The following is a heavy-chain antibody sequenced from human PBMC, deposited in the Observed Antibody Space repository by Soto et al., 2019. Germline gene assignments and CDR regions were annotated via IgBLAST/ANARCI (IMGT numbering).Heavy chain of an antibody. CDR1: GFTFSSYA. V-gene: IGHV3-30-3*01. D-gene: IGHD2-15*01. J-gene: IGHJ3*02. CDR2: ISYDGSNK. CDR3: AYWWELPDAFDI. Sequence: QVQLVESGGGVVQPGRSLRLSCAASGFTFSSYAMHWVRQAPGKGLEWVAVISYDGSNKYYADSVKGRFTISRDNSKNTLYLQMNSLRAEDTAVYYCAYWWELPDAFDIWGQGTMVTVSS.